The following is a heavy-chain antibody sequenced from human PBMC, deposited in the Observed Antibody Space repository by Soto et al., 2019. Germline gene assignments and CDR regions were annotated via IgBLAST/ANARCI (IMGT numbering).Heavy chain of an antibody. CDR1: GFTFSGSA. J-gene: IGHJ4*02. D-gene: IGHD3-22*01. V-gene: IGHV3-7*02. CDR2: IKQDETEK. Sequence: PGGSLRLSCAASGFTFSGSAMHWVRQAPGKGLEWVANIKQDETEKYYVDSVKGRFTVSRDNSKNTLYLQLNSLRAEDTAVYYCAKLTPYYYDTSGRQGYFDYWGQGTLVTVSS. CDR3: AKLTPYYYDTSGRQGYFDY.